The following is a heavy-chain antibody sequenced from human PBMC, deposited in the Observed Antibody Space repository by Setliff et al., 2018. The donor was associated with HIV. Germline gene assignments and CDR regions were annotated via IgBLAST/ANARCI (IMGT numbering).Heavy chain of an antibody. J-gene: IGHJ5*02. D-gene: IGHD4-4*01. V-gene: IGHV3-66*01. Sequence: GESLKISCAASGFTFSRYAMTWVRQAPGKGLEWVAYISDDYTKYADSLKGRFTISRDTSKNTLYLQMNSLRAEDTAIYYCERGCGRWLQSRLFDPWGQGTLVTV. CDR1: GFTFSRYA. CDR3: ERGCGRWLQSRLFDP. CDR2: ISDDYT.